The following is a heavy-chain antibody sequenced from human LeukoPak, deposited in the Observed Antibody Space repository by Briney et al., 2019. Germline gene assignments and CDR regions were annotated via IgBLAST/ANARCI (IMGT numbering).Heavy chain of an antibody. J-gene: IGHJ3*02. CDR2: INPNSGGT. V-gene: IGHV1-2*02. D-gene: IGHD6-13*01. Sequence: GASVKVSCEASGYTFTGYYMHWVRQAPGQGLEWMGWINPNSGGTNYAQKFQGRVTMTGDTSISTAYMELSRLRSDDTAVYYCARGVYSSSWSDAFDIWGQGTMVTVSS. CDR3: ARGVYSSSWSDAFDI. CDR1: GYTFTGYY.